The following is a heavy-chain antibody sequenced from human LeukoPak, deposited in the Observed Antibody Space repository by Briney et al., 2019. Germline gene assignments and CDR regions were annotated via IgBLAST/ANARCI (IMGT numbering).Heavy chain of an antibody. CDR3: ARDYDFWSGYYTIYYGMDV. V-gene: IGHV3-74*01. CDR1: GFTFSSFW. CDR2: INSYGSST. D-gene: IGHD3-3*01. Sequence: GGAPRLSCAASGFTFSSFWIHWGRPAPGEGVGGVSRINSYGSSTSYADSVKGRFTISRDNAKNTLYLQMNSLRAEDTAVYYCARDYDFWSGYYTIYYGMDVWGQGTTVTVSS. J-gene: IGHJ6*02.